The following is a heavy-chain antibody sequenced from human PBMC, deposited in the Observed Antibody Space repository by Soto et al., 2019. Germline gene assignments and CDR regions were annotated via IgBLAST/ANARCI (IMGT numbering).Heavy chain of an antibody. J-gene: IGHJ3*02. Sequence: SVKVSCKASGFTFTSSAVQWVRQARGQRLEWIGWIVVGSGNTNYAQKFQERVTITRDMSTSTAYMELSSLRSEDTAVYYCAAVERLLWFGELSNRFDIWGQGTMVTVSS. CDR3: AAVERLLWFGELSNRFDI. CDR1: GFTFTSSA. V-gene: IGHV1-58*01. CDR2: IVVGSGNT. D-gene: IGHD3-10*01.